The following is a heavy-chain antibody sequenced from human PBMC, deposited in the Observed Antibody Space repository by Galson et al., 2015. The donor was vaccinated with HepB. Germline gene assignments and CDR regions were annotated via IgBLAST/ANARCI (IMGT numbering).Heavy chain of an antibody. CDR2: ISASNGNR. CDR3: ARGRQQLSRGNYYYYDMDV. J-gene: IGHJ6*03. V-gene: IGHV1-18*04. Sequence: SVKVSCKASDYSFTTYGFNWVRQVPGQGLEWLGWISASNGNRNYAHKFQGRVTMATDTSTSTVYMELRRLRDDDTAVYFCARGRQQLSRGNYYYYDMDVWGEGTTVTVSS. CDR1: DYSFTTYG. D-gene: IGHD6-13*01.